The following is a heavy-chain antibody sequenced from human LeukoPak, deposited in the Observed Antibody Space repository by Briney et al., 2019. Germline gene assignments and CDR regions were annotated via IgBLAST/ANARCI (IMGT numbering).Heavy chain of an antibody. Sequence: SETLSLTCTVSGGSISSSSYYWGWIRQPPGKGLEWIGSIYYSGSTYYNPSLRSRVTISVDTSKNQFSLKLSSVTAADTAVYYCARHFSGLRGVERAYYYYYYMDVWGKGTTVTISS. CDR1: GGSISSSSYY. CDR3: ARHFSGLRGVERAYYYYYYMDV. J-gene: IGHJ6*03. CDR2: IYYSGST. D-gene: IGHD5-24*01. V-gene: IGHV4-39*01.